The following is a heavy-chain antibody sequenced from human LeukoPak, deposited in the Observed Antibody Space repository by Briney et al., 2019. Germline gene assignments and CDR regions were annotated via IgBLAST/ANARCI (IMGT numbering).Heavy chain of an antibody. CDR2: ISYDGSNK. CDR1: GFTFSSYA. Sequence: GGSLRLSCAASGFTFSSYAMHWVRQAPGKGLEWVAVISYDGSNKYYADSVKGRFTISRDNSKNTLYLQMNSLRAEDTAVYYCARVGGKVAGTHGPPDYWGQGTLVTVSS. J-gene: IGHJ4*02. V-gene: IGHV3-30-3*01. D-gene: IGHD6-19*01. CDR3: ARVGGKVAGTHGPPDY.